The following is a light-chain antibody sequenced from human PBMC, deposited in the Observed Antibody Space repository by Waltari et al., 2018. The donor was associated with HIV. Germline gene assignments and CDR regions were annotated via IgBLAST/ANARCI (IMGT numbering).Light chain of an antibody. CDR1: SSDVGGYNY. CDR2: EVN. CDR3: SSYTSSISLV. V-gene: IGLV2-14*01. Sequence: QSALSQPASVSGSPGKSIAISCTGTSSDVGGYNYVSWYQQHPGKAPKLMIYEVNNRPSGVSSRFSGSKSGNTASLTISGLQAEDEADYYCSSYTSSISLVFGGGTKLTVL. J-gene: IGLJ2*01.